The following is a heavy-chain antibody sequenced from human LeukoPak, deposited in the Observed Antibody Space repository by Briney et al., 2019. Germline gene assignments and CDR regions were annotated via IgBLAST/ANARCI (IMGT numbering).Heavy chain of an antibody. CDR1: GFTFSSYW. CDR3: ARLRDYSTSRPHSFDV. J-gene: IGHJ3*01. CDR2: IKQDGSEK. D-gene: IGHD6-13*01. Sequence: GGSLRLSCAASGFTFSSYWMSWVRQAPGKGLEWVARIKQDGSEKCYVDSVKGRFTISRDNAKNSLYLQMNSLRVEDTAVYYCARLRDYSTSRPHSFDVWGQGTVVTVYS. V-gene: IGHV3-7*01.